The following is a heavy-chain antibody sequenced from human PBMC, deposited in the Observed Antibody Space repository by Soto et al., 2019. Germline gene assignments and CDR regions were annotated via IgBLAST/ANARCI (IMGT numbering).Heavy chain of an antibody. D-gene: IGHD2-8*01. CDR2: ISGSGDGT. CDR1: GFTVSSHA. CDR3: TRSRRSILMVYGFGGMDV. J-gene: IGHJ6*02. V-gene: IGHV3-23*01. Sequence: PGGSLRLSCAASGFTVSSHAMSWVRQAPGKGLEWVSSISGSGDGTYYGDSVKGRFTISRDSSSSTLYLEMKNLRGEDTAVYFCTRSRRSILMVYGFGGMDVWGQGTTVTVYS.